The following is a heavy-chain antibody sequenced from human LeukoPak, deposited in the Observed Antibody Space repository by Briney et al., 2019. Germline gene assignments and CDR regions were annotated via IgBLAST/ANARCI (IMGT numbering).Heavy chain of an antibody. J-gene: IGHJ4*02. CDR1: GGSISSSTYY. Sequence: SETLSLTCTVSGGSISSSTYYWGWIRQPPGKGLECIGTIYHSGSTYYNPSLKSRVTISVDTSKNQFSLKLSSVTAADTAVYYCARWFFKQKGLDYWGQGTLVTVSS. D-gene: IGHD3-10*01. CDR3: ARWFFKQKGLDY. CDR2: IYHSGST. V-gene: IGHV4-39*07.